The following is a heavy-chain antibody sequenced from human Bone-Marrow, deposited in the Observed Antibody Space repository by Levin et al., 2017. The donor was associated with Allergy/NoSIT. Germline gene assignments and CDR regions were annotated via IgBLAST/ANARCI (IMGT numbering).Heavy chain of an antibody. CDR2: LTFDGTTE. J-gene: IGHJ4*02. D-gene: IGHD6-19*01. CDR3: ARPLMSGFSNGWYLDS. CDR1: GFTFNISY. V-gene: IGHV3-30-3*01. Sequence: PGGSLRLSCVASGFTFNISYMHWVRQAPGKGLEWLAVLTFDGTTEHYADSVKGRFTISRDTSRNTLYLQMNRLTPEDTAVYYCARPLMSGFSNGWYLDSWGQGTLVTVSS.